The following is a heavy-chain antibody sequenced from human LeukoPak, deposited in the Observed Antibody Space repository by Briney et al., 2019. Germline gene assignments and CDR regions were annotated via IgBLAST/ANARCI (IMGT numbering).Heavy chain of an antibody. V-gene: IGHV4-39*01. CDR2: IYYSGST. J-gene: IGHJ4*02. Sequence: PSETLSLTCTVSGGSISSSSYYWGWIRQPPGKGLEWIGSIYYSGSTYYNPSLKSRVTISVDTSKNQFSLKLSSVTAADTAVYYCARRGRHYDFWSGYYERKGYFDYWGQGTLVTVSS. CDR1: GGSISSSSYY. D-gene: IGHD3-3*01. CDR3: ARRGRHYDFWSGYYERKGYFDY.